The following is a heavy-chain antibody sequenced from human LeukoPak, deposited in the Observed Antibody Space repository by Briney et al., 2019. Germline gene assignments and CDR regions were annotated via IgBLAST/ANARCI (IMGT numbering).Heavy chain of an antibody. V-gene: IGHV1-69*13. CDR2: IIPIFGTA. J-gene: IGHJ4*02. CDR1: GGTFSSYA. Sequence: SVKVSCKASGGTFSSYAISWVRQAPGQGLEWMGGIIPIFGTANYAQKFQGRVTITADESTSTAYMELSSLRSEDTAVYYCARGGPTTETYYHDSSGPNPDYWGQGTLVTVSS. D-gene: IGHD3-22*01. CDR3: ARGGPTTETYYHDSSGPNPDY.